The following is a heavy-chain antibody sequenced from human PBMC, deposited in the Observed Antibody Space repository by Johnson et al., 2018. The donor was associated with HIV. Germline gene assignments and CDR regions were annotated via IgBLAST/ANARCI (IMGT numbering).Heavy chain of an antibody. Sequence: QVQLVESGGGVVQPGRSLRLSCAASGFTFANSGVHWVRQAPGKGLAWVAVIYSGGSTYYADSVKGRFTISRDNSKNTLYRQMNSLRAEDTAVYYCMLRTHAEKAFDIWGQGTMVTVSS. J-gene: IGHJ3*02. D-gene: IGHD2-8*01. V-gene: IGHV3-NL1*01. CDR2: IYSGGST. CDR1: GFTFANSG. CDR3: MLRTHAEKAFDI.